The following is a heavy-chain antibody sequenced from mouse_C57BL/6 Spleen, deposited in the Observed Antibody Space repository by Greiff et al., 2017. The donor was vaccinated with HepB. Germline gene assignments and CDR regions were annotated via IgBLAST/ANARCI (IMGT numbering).Heavy chain of an antibody. CDR2: IRSKSSNYAT. J-gene: IGHJ2*01. D-gene: IGHD2-4*01. CDR3: VRDEGNYDYGWGYFDY. CDR1: GFTFNTYA. V-gene: IGHV10-3*01. Sequence: EVQLVESGGGLVQPKGSLKLSCAASGFTFNTYAMHWVRQAPGKGLEWVARIRSKSSNYATYYADSVKDRFTISRDDSQSMIYLQMNNLKTEDTAMYYCVRDEGNYDYGWGYFDYWGQGTTLTVSS.